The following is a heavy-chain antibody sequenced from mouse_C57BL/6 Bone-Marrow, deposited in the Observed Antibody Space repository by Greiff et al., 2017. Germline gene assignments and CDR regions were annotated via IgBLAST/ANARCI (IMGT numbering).Heavy chain of an antibody. CDR3: ARLPHAMDY. V-gene: IGHV5-12*01. J-gene: IGHJ4*01. CDR1: GFTFSDYY. Sequence: EVKLVESGGGLVQPGGSPKLSCAASGFTFSDYYMYWVRQTPEKRLEWVAYISNGGGSTYYPDTVKGRFTISRDNAKNTLYLQISRLKSEDTAMYYCARLPHAMDYWGQGTSVTVSS. CDR2: ISNGGGST.